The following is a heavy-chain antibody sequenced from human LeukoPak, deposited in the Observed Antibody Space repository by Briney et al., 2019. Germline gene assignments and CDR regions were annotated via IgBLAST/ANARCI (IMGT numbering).Heavy chain of an antibody. CDR3: AAGDYGDLRGFDP. CDR2: INPSGGST. J-gene: IGHJ5*02. CDR1: GYTFTSYG. V-gene: IGHV1-46*01. D-gene: IGHD4-17*01. Sequence: ASVKVSCKASGYTFTSYGISWVRQAPGQGLEWMGIINPSGGSTSYAQKFQGRVTMTRDMSTSTVYMELSSLRSEDTAVYYCAAGDYGDLRGFDPWGQGTLVTVSS.